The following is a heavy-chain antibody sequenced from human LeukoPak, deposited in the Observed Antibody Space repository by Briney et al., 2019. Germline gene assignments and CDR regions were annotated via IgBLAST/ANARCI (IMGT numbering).Heavy chain of an antibody. CDR3: ARRQVSVVPAGPFDY. J-gene: IGHJ4*02. Sequence: PSETLSLTCTVSGGSISSSSYYWGWIRQPPGKGLEWIGSIYYSGSTYYNPSLKSRVTISVDTSKNQFSLKLSSVTAADTAVYYCARRQVSVVPAGPFDYWGQGTLVTVSS. D-gene: IGHD2-2*01. CDR2: IYYSGST. CDR1: GGSISSSSYY. V-gene: IGHV4-39*01.